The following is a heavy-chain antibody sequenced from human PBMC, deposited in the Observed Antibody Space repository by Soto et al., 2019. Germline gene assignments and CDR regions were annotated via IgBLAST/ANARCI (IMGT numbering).Heavy chain of an antibody. Sequence: ASVKVSCKASGYTFTGYYMHWVRQAPGQGLEWMGWINPNSGGTNYAQKFQGWVTMTRDTSISTAYMELSRLRSDDTAVYYCARDGAERELRSSNWFDPWGQGTLVTVSS. V-gene: IGHV1-2*04. CDR1: GYTFTGYY. D-gene: IGHD1-26*01. J-gene: IGHJ5*02. CDR2: INPNSGGT. CDR3: ARDGAERELRSSNWFDP.